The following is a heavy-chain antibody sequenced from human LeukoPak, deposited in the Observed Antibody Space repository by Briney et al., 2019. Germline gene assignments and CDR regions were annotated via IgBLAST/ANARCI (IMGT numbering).Heavy chain of an antibody. CDR3: ARMGTTVTIYYYYYYMDV. D-gene: IGHD4-17*01. CDR1: GGSFSGYY. J-gene: IGHJ6*03. V-gene: IGHV4-34*01. CDR2: INHSGST. Sequence: SETLSLTCAVYGGSFSGYYWSWIRQPPGKGLEWIGEINHSGSTNYNPSLKSRVNISVDTSKNQFSLKLSSVTAADTAVYYCARMGTTVTIYYYYYYMDVWGKGTTVTVSS.